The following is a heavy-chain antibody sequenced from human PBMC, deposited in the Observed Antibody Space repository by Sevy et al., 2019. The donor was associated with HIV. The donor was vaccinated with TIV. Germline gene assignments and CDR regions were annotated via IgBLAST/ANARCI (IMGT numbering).Heavy chain of an antibody. CDR3: ASQPGYRSTYYGFSLSRTFDS. Sequence: SETLSLTCSVSGGSITSNNYYWGWIRQPPGKGLEWIGSIYHSGNTYYNPSLESRVTVSVDTSRSHFSLKVTSVAASDPAVYFCASQPGYRSTYYGFSLSRTFDSWGPGTLVTVSS. J-gene: IGHJ4*02. V-gene: IGHV4-39*01. D-gene: IGHD6-19*01. CDR1: GGSITSNNYY. CDR2: IYHSGNT.